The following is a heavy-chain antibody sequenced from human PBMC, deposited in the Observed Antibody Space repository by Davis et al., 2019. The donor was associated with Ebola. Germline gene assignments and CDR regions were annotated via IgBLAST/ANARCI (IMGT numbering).Heavy chain of an antibody. V-gene: IGHV4-34*01. CDR3: ARRSNSPFDY. Sequence: MPSETLSLTCTVSGDSISSYYWSWIRQPPGKGLEWIGEINHSGSTNYNPSLKSRVTISVDTSKKQFSLKLSSVTAADTAVYYCARRSNSPFDYWGQGTLVTVSS. CDR1: GDSISSYY. J-gene: IGHJ4*02. CDR2: INHSGST. D-gene: IGHD6-6*01.